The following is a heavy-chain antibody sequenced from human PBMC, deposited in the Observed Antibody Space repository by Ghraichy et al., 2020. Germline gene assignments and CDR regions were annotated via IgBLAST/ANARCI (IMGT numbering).Heavy chain of an antibody. Sequence: SETXSLTCAVYDGSFSGYFWTWIRRPPGKGLEWIGEINHRGEVNHRGSDNNNPSLSSRVIISRHTSRNQFSLKVTSVTAADTAVYYCARSNYGLDVWGQGTTVTVSS. V-gene: IGHV4-34*01. CDR3: ARSNYGLDV. J-gene: IGHJ6*02. CDR2: INHRGEVNHRGSD. CDR1: DGSFSGYF.